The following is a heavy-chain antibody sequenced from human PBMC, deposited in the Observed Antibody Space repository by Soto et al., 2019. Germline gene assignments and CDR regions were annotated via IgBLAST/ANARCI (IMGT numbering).Heavy chain of an antibody. Sequence: PSETLSLTCAVSGGSISSGGYSWSWIRQPPGKGLEWIGYIYHSGSTYYNPSLKSRVTISVDRSKNQFSLKLSSVTAADTAVYYCESYSGADTFDYWGQGNLVTVSS. CDR2: IYHSGST. J-gene: IGHJ4*02. CDR3: ESYSGADTFDY. D-gene: IGHD1-26*01. CDR1: GGSISSGGYS. V-gene: IGHV4-30-2*01.